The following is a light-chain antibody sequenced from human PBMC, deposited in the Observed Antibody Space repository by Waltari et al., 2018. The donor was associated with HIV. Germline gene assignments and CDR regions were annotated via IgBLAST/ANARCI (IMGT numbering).Light chain of an antibody. CDR1: SSDVGGYNY. CDR3: GAEASSRTLV. CDR2: DVS. V-gene: IGLV2-14*01. J-gene: IGLJ1*01. Sequence: QSALAQPASVSGSPGQSITISCTGTSSDVGGYNYVSWYQQYAGKAPKLMIYDVSNRPSGVSNRFSGSKSGNTASLTISVLQTEAEADYYCGAEASSRTLVFGTGTTVTVL.